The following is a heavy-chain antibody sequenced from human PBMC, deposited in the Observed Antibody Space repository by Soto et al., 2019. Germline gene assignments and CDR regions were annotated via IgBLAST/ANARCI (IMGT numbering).Heavy chain of an antibody. D-gene: IGHD4-17*01. CDR1: GGTFSSYA. J-gene: IGHJ3*02. Sequence: SVKVSCKASGGTFSSYAISWVRQAPGQGLEWMGGIIPIFGTANYAQKFQGRVTITADESTSTAYMELRSLRSDDTAVYYCARDESGDPDAFDIWGQGTMVTVSS. CDR2: IIPIFGTA. V-gene: IGHV1-69*13. CDR3: ARDESGDPDAFDI.